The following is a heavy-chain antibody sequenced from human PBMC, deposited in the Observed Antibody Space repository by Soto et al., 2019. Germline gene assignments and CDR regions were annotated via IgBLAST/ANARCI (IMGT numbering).Heavy chain of an antibody. J-gene: IGHJ6*02. V-gene: IGHV4-31*03. Sequence: LSLTCTVSVGSISIGGYYCSWIRQHPGRGLEWIGYIYYSGSTYYNPSLKSRVTISVDTSKNQFSLKLSSVTAADTAVYYCARRYSYNGMDVWGQGTTVTVSS. CDR1: VGSISIGGYY. D-gene: IGHD1-1*01. CDR2: IYYSGST. CDR3: ARRYSYNGMDV.